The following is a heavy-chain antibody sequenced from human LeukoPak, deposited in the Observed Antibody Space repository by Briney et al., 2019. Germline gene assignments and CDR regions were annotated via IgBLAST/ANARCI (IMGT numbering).Heavy chain of an antibody. Sequence: PGGSLRLSCAASGFTFSSYGMHWVRQAPGKGLEWVAVIWYDGSNKYYADSVKGRFTTSRDNSKNTLYLQMNSLRAEGTAVYYCARDQYYYDSSGYFSYWGQGTLVIVSS. CDR3: ARDQYYYDSSGYFSY. D-gene: IGHD3-22*01. V-gene: IGHV3-33*01. CDR2: IWYDGSNK. J-gene: IGHJ4*02. CDR1: GFTFSSYG.